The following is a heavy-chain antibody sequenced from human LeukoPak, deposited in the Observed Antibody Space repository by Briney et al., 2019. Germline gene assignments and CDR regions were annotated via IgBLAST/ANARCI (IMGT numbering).Heavy chain of an antibody. V-gene: IGHV1-46*01. CDR2: INPSRGNT. Sequence: GASVKVSCKASGYTFTSYYMYWVRQAPGQGLEWMGIINPSRGNTNYAQRFQGRVTMTRDTSISTAYMELSRLRSDDTAVYYCARDSLTMVRGKENWFDPWGQGTLVTVSS. J-gene: IGHJ5*02. D-gene: IGHD3-10*01. CDR3: ARDSLTMVRGKENWFDP. CDR1: GYTFTSYY.